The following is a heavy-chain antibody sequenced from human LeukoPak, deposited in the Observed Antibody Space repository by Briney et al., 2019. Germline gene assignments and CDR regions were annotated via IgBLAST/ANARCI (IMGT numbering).Heavy chain of an antibody. D-gene: IGHD3-3*01. J-gene: IGHJ4*02. V-gene: IGHV5-51*01. Sequence: GESLKISCQGSAHTFTNSWIAWVRQKPGKGLEWMGIIYPDDSDTRYSPSFQGQVTISADKSISTAYLQWSSLKASDTAMYYCASPYDFWSGYSHYWGQGTLVTVSS. CDR2: IYPDDSDT. CDR1: AHTFTNSW. CDR3: ASPYDFWSGYSHY.